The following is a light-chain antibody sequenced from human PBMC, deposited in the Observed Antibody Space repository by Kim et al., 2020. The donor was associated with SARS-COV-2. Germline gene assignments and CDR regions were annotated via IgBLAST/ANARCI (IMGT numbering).Light chain of an antibody. Sequence: PGQRVTISCSGSSSNIGSNTVSWYQQLPGTAPKLLIYFNNQRPSGVPDRFSGSKSGTSASLAISGLQSVVEADYYCAAWDDSLIGAIFGGGTKLTVL. V-gene: IGLV1-44*01. CDR1: SSNIGSNT. J-gene: IGLJ2*01. CDR2: FNN. CDR3: AAWDDSLIGAI.